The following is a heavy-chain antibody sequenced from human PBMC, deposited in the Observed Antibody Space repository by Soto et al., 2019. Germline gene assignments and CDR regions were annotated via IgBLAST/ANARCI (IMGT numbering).Heavy chain of an antibody. CDR1: GYTFTSYD. V-gene: IGHV1-8*01. CDR2: MNPNSGNT. D-gene: IGHD2-2*01. Sequence: QVQLVQSGAEVKKPGASVKVSCKASGYTFTSYDINWVRQATGQGLEWMGWMNPNSGNTGYAQKFQGGVTMTRNTSISTAYMELSSLRSEDTAVYYCARTYCSSTSCYDWFDPWGQGTLVTVSS. CDR3: ARTYCSSTSCYDWFDP. J-gene: IGHJ5*02.